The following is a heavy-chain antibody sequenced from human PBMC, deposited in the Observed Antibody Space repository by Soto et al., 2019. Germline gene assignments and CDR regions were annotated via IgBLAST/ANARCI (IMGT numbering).Heavy chain of an antibody. CDR1: GYTFTSYG. Sequence: ASVKVSCKASGYTFTSYGISWVRQAPGQGLEWMGWISAYNGNTNYAQKLQGRVTMTTDTSTSTAYMELRSLGSDDTAVYYCARKDNRVGITGTPTANHFDYWGQGTLVTVSS. CDR2: ISAYNGNT. CDR3: ARKDNRVGITGTPTANHFDY. J-gene: IGHJ4*02. V-gene: IGHV1-18*01. D-gene: IGHD1-7*01.